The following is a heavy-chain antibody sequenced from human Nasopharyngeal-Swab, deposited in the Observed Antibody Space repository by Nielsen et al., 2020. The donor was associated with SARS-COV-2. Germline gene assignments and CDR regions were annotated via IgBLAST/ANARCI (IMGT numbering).Heavy chain of an antibody. CDR2: IDPSDSYS. J-gene: IGHJ3*02. D-gene: IGHD2/OR15-2a*01. Sequence: GESLKISCKGSGYSFGSYWIIWVRQMPGKGLEWMGKIDPSDSYSDYSPSFQGHVTISADKSISTAYLQWSSLKASDTAIYYCARRLSSASYVFDIWGQGTMVTVSS. CDR1: GYSFGSYW. CDR3: ARRLSSASYVFDI. V-gene: IGHV5-10-1*01.